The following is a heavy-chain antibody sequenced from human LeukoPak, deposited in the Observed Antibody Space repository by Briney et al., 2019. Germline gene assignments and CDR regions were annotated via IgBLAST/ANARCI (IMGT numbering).Heavy chain of an antibody. Sequence: PGGSLRLSCAASGSTVSSNYMSWVRQAPGKGLEWVSVIYSGGSTYYADSVKGRFTISRDNSKNTLYLQMNSLRAEDTAVYYCARADSSGYYSFDYWGQGTLVTVSS. J-gene: IGHJ4*02. D-gene: IGHD3-22*01. CDR2: IYSGGST. CDR1: GSTVSSNY. CDR3: ARADSSGYYSFDY. V-gene: IGHV3-53*01.